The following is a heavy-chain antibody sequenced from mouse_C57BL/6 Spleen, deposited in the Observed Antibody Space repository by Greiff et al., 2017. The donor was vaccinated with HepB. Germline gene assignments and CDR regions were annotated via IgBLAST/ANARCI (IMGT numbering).Heavy chain of an antibody. CDR3: ARGGYDGAWFAY. CDR1: GYSITSGYD. J-gene: IGHJ3*01. D-gene: IGHD2-2*01. CDR2: ISYSGST. Sequence: EVKVVESGPGMVKPSQSLSLTCTVTGYSITSGYDWHWIRHFPGNKLEWMGYISYSGSTNYNPSLKSRISITHDTSKNHFFLKLNSVTTEDTATYYCARGGYDGAWFAYWGQGTLVTVSA. V-gene: IGHV3-1*01.